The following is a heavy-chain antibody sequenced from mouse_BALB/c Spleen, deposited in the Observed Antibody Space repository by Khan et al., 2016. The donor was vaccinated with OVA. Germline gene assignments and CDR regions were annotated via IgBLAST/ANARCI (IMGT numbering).Heavy chain of an antibody. Sequence: DVMLVESGGDLVKPEGSLKLSCAASGFTFSTYGMSWVRQTPDKRLEWVATISSGGSYTYYPDSVKGRFTISRDNAKNTLYLQMSSLKSEDTAMFYCARLAYYYDSEGFAYWGQGTLVTVSA. CDR3: ARLAYYYDSEGFAY. CDR2: ISSGGSYT. J-gene: IGHJ3*01. CDR1: GFTFSTYG. D-gene: IGHD1-1*01. V-gene: IGHV5-6*02.